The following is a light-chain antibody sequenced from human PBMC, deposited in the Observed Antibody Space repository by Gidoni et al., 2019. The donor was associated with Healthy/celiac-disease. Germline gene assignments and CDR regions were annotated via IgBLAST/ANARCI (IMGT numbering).Light chain of an antibody. CDR1: QSVSSSY. CDR2: GAS. Sequence: EIVLTQSPGTLSLSPGERATLSCRASQSVSSSYLAWYQQTPCQAPRLLIYGASSRATGIPDRFSGSGSGTDFTLTISRLEPEDFAVYYCQQYGSSPYTFGQGTKLEIK. J-gene: IGKJ2*01. V-gene: IGKV3-20*01. CDR3: QQYGSSPYT.